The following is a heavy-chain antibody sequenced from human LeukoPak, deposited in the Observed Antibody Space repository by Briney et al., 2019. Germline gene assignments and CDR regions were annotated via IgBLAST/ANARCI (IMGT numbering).Heavy chain of an antibody. Sequence: SETLSLTCAVYGGSFSGYYWSWIRQPPGKGLEWIGEINHSGSTNYNPSLKSRVTISVDTSKNQFSLKLSSVTAADTAVYYCARAPYYYGSGSYFQAVDYWGQGTLVTVSS. D-gene: IGHD3-10*01. CDR3: ARAPYYYGSGSYFQAVDY. J-gene: IGHJ4*02. CDR2: INHSGST. CDR1: GGSFSGYY. V-gene: IGHV4-34*01.